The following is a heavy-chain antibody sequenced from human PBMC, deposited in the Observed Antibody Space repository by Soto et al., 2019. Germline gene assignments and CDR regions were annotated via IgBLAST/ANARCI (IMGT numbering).Heavy chain of an antibody. CDR2: IKQDGSEK. V-gene: IGHV3-7*01. J-gene: IGHJ4*02. CDR3: AREAIVLRYFDSYFDY. Sequence: EVQLVESGGGLVQPGGSLRLSCAASGFTFSSYWMSWVRQAPGKGLEWVANIKQDGSEKYYVDSVKGRFTISRDNAKNSLYLQMNSLRAEDTAVYYCAREAIVLRYFDSYFDYWGQGTLVTVSS. CDR1: GFTFSSYW. D-gene: IGHD3-9*01.